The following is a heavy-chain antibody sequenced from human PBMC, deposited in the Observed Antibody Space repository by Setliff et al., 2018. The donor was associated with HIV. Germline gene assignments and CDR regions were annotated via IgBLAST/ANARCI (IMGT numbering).Heavy chain of an antibody. D-gene: IGHD1-7*01. CDR3: AKDGDYSNWDYDAFDI. CDR1: GFTFSSYG. J-gene: IGHJ3*02. V-gene: IGHV3-30*02. CDR2: IRYDGSNK. Sequence: LRLSCAASGFTFSSYGMHWVRQAPGKGLEWVAFIRYDGSNKYYADSVKGRFTISRDNSKNTLYLQMNSLRAEDTAVYYCAKDGDYSNWDYDAFDIWGQGTMVTVSS.